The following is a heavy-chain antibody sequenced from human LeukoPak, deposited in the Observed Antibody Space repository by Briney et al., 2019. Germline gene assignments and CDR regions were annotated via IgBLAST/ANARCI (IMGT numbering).Heavy chain of an antibody. CDR3: ARGVVIEYYDSSGYYYYFDY. D-gene: IGHD3-22*01. CDR1: GGSISSYY. CDR2: IYYSGST. V-gene: IGHV4-59*01. J-gene: IGHJ4*02. Sequence: SETLSLTCTVSGGSISSYYWSWIRQPPGKGLEWNGYIYYSGSTNYNPSLKSRVTISVDTSKNQFSLKLSSVTAADTAVYYCARGVVIEYYDSSGYYYYFDYWGQGTLVTVSS.